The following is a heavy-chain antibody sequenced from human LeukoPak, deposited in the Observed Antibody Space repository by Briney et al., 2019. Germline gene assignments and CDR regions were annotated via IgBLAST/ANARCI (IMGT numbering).Heavy chain of an antibody. J-gene: IGHJ3*02. CDR2: IWYDGSNE. CDR3: ARDRRRDGYKSDAFDI. CDR1: GFIFSTYG. V-gene: IGHV3-33*01. D-gene: IGHD5-24*01. Sequence: PGGSLRLSCAASGFIFSTYGMHWVRQAPGKGLEWVAVIWYDGSNEYYADSLKGRFTISRDNSKNTLYLQMNSVRAEDTAAYYCARDRRRDGYKSDAFDIWGQGTMVTVSS.